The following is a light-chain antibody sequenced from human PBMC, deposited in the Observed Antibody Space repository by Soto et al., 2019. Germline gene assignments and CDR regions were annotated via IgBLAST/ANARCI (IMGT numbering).Light chain of an antibody. CDR2: GAS. V-gene: IGKV3-15*01. CDR3: QQYNNLTPDT. Sequence: EIILTQSPASLSVSPGERATLSCRASQSVNNTLAWYQQKPGQAPRLLIYGASTRATGIPGRFRGSGSGTEFTLTITSLQSEDFAVYFCQQYNNLTPDTFGQGTKLEIK. J-gene: IGKJ2*01. CDR1: QSVNNT.